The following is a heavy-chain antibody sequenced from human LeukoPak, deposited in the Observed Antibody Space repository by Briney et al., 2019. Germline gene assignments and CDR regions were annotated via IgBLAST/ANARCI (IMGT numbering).Heavy chain of an antibody. CDR1: GGTFSSYA. D-gene: IGHD6-19*01. Sequence: ASVTVSCKASGGTFSSYAISWVRQAPGQGLEWMGGIIPIFGTANYAQKFQGRVTITADKSTSRAYMELSSLRSEDTAVYYCARALPAVAGTAVWFDPWGQGTLVTVSS. J-gene: IGHJ5*02. V-gene: IGHV1-69*06. CDR2: IIPIFGTA. CDR3: ARALPAVAGTAVWFDP.